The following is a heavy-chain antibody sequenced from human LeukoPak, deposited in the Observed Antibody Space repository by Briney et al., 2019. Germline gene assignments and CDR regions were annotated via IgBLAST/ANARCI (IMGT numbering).Heavy chain of an antibody. CDR3: ARMVGYCSSTSCYAGWFDP. CDR1: GGSISSSSYY. D-gene: IGHD2-2*01. CDR2: IYYSGST. V-gene: IGHV4-39*01. J-gene: IGHJ5*02. Sequence: SETLSLTCTVSGGSISSSSYYWGRIRQPPGKGLEWIGSIYYSGSTYYNPSLKSRVTISVDTSKNQFSLKLSSVTAADTAVYYCARMVGYCSSTSCYAGWFDPWGQGTLVTVSS.